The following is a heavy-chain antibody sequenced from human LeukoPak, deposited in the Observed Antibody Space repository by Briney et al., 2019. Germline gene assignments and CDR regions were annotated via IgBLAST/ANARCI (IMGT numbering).Heavy chain of an antibody. CDR2: INHSGST. CDR3: ARDIVVVPAAPGPYYYMDV. V-gene: IGHV4-34*01. J-gene: IGHJ6*03. Sequence: SETLSLTCAVSGGSFSGYYWSWIRQPPGKGLEWIGEINHSGSTNYNPSLKSRVTISVDTSKNQFSLKLSSVTAADTAVYYCARDIVVVPAAPGPYYYMDVWGKGTTVTVSS. D-gene: IGHD2-2*01. CDR1: GGSFSGYY.